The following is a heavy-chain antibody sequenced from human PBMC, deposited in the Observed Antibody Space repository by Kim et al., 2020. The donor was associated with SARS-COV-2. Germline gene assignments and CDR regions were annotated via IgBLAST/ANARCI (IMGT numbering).Heavy chain of an antibody. Sequence: LKGRVTISVDTSKNQFSLKLSSVTAADTAVYYCARDIVVVVAATPNWFDPWGQGTLVTVSS. V-gene: IGHV4-34*01. D-gene: IGHD2-15*01. J-gene: IGHJ5*02. CDR3: ARDIVVVVAATPNWFDP.